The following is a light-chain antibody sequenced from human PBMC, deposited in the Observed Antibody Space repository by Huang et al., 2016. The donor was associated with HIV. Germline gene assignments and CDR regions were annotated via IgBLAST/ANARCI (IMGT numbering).Light chain of an antibody. CDR3: QQHYTTPWT. CDR1: QPVLYSSNKKHVHMNC. V-gene: IGKV4-1*01. CDR2: WAA. J-gene: IGKJ1*01. Sequence: DIVMTQSPDSLAVPLGERATISCVSSQPVLYSSNKKHVHMNCLAWYQKKPGQPPKLLIYWAASRASGVPDRFSGSGSGTDFTLTISSLQAEDVAVYYCQQHYTTPWTFGQGTKVEIK.